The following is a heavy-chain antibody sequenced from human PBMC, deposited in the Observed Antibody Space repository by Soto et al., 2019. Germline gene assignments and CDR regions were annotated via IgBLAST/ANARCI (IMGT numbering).Heavy chain of an antibody. J-gene: IGHJ4*02. CDR3: ASEWSGPPRDY. CDR1: GFTFSSYA. D-gene: IGHD3-3*01. CDR2: ISYDGSNK. V-gene: IGHV3-30-3*01. Sequence: GSLRLSCAASGFTFSSYAMHWVRQAPGKGLEWVAVISYDGSNKYYADSVKGRFTISRDNSKNTLYLQMNSLRAEDTAVYYCASEWSGPPRDYWGQGTLVPVSS.